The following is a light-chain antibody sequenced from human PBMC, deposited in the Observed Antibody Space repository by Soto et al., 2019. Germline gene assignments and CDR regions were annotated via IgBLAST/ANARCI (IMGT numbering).Light chain of an antibody. CDR3: CSYTSISTSAV. V-gene: IGLV2-14*01. CDR2: EVS. J-gene: IGLJ2*01. CDR1: SSDIGDYTH. Sequence: QSALTQPASVSGSPGQSITLSCTGTSSDIGDYTHVSWYQQHPGKAPKLIIYEVSDRPSGVSNRFSGSKSGNTASLTISGLQTEDEADYYCCSYTSISTSAVFGGGTKVTVL.